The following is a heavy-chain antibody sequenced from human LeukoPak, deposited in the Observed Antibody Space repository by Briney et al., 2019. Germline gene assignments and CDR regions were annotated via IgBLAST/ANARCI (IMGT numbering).Heavy chain of an antibody. D-gene: IGHD2-21*02. V-gene: IGHV1-69*13. J-gene: IGHJ4*02. CDR3: AIAYCGGDCLPFDY. Sequence: ASVKVSCKASGGTFSSYATSWVRQAPGQGLEWMGGIIPIFGTANYAQKFQGRVTITADESTSTAYMELSSLRSEDTAVYYCAIAYCGGDCLPFDYWGQGTLVTVSS. CDR2: IIPIFGTA. CDR1: GGTFSSYA.